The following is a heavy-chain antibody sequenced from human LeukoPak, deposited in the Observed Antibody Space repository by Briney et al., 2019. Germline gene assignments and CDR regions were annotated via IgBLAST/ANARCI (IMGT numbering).Heavy chain of an antibody. CDR1: GGSFSGYY. V-gene: IGHV4-34*01. D-gene: IGHD6-19*01. Sequence: PSETLSLTCAVYGGSFSGYYWSWIRQPPGKGLEWVGEINHSGSTNYNPSLKSRVTISVDTSKNQFSLKLSSVTAADTAVYYCARNGPLYSSGCLTHWGQGTLVTVSS. J-gene: IGHJ4*02. CDR2: INHSGST. CDR3: ARNGPLYSSGCLTH.